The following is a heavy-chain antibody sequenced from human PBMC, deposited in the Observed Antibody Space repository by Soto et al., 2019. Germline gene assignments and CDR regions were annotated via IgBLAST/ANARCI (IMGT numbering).Heavy chain of an antibody. J-gene: IGHJ6*02. CDR3: ARLRRYGTKVRNGMDV. V-gene: IGHV3-48*03. CDR1: GFRFCSYE. CDR2: ISSSGSTI. D-gene: IGHD3-10*01. Sequence: PGGSPRIACSSCGFRFCSYEMNGVRKAPGKGLEWVSYISSSGSTIYYADSVKGRFTISRDNAKNSLYLQMNSLRAEDTAVYYCARLRRYGTKVRNGMDVWGQGLTVTVYS.